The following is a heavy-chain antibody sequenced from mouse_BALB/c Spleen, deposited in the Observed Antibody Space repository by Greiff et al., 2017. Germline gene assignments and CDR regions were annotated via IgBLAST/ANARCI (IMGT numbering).Heavy chain of an antibody. D-gene: IGHD2-14*01. CDR1: GYSITSGYY. V-gene: IGHV3-6*02. CDR3: ARDRVYYRYDDYYAMDY. J-gene: IGHJ4*01. Sequence: VQLKESGPGLVKPSQSLSLTCSVTGYSITSGYYWNWIRQFPGNKLEWMGYISYDGSNNYNPSLKNRISITRDTSKNQFFLKLNSVTTEDTATYYCARDRVYYRYDDYYAMDYWGQGTSVTVSS. CDR2: ISYDGSN.